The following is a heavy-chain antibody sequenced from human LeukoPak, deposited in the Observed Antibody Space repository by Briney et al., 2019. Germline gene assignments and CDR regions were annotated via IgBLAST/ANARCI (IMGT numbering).Heavy chain of an antibody. D-gene: IGHD2-2*02. CDR3: ARVGCSSTSCYSAFDI. CDR1: GGTFSSYA. V-gene: IGHV1-69*13. Sequence: SVKVSCKASGGTFSSYAISWVRQAPGQGLEWMGGIIPIFGTANYAQKFQGRVTITADESTSTAYMELSSLRSEDTAVYYCARVGCSSTSCYSAFDIWGQGTMVTVSS. J-gene: IGHJ3*02. CDR2: IIPIFGTA.